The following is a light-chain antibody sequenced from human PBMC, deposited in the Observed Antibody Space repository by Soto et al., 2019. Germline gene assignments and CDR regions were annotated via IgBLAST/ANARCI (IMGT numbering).Light chain of an antibody. V-gene: IGKV1-27*01. CDR3: QKYNSAPYT. J-gene: IGKJ2*01. CDR1: QGISIY. Sequence: DIPMTQSPPSLSASVGDRVTITCRASQGISIYLAWYQQKPGKVPKLLIYGAFTLQSGVPSRFSGSGSGTDFTLTISSLQPEDVATYYCQKYNSAPYTFGQGTKLEIK. CDR2: GAF.